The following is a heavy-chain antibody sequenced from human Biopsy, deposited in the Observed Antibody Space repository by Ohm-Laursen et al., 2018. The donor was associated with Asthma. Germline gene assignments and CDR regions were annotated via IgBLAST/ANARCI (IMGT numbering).Heavy chain of an antibody. V-gene: IGHV1-3*01. CDR3: ARTYYDFLTGQVNDAFDI. D-gene: IGHD3-9*01. CDR2: INAGNGNT. Sequence: GASVKVSCKVSGYTFINYAIHWVRQAPGQRLEWMGWINAGNGNTKYSQKFRGRVTITRDTSASTAYMELSSLRSEDTAVYYCARTYYDFLTGQVNDAFDIWGQGTMVTVSS. J-gene: IGHJ3*02. CDR1: GYTFINYA.